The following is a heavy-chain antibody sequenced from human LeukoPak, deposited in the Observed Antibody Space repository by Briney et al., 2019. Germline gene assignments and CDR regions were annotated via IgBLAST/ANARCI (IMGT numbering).Heavy chain of an antibody. CDR2: ISSSSSTI. Sequence: GGSLRLSCAASGFTFSSYSMNWVRQAPGKGLEWVSYISSSSSTIYHADSVKGRFTISRDNAKNSLYLQMNSLRAEDTAVYYCAPSSDYYLDWGQGTLVTVSS. J-gene: IGHJ4*02. V-gene: IGHV3-48*01. D-gene: IGHD3-22*01. CDR1: GFTFSSYS. CDR3: APSSDYYLD.